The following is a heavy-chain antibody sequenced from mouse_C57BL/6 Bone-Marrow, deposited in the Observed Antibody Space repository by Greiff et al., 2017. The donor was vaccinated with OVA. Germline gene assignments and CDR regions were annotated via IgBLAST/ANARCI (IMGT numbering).Heavy chain of an antibody. CDR2: ISSGGDYI. V-gene: IGHV5-9-1*02. J-gene: IGHJ1*03. CDR3: TRDHYGSSWYFDV. D-gene: IGHD1-1*01. Sequence: EVKLMESGEGLVKPGGSLKLSCAASGFTFSSYAMSWVRQTPEKRLEWVAYISSGGDYIYYADTVKGRFTISRDNARNTLYLQMSSLKSEDTAMYYCTRDHYGSSWYFDVWGTGTTVTVSS. CDR1: GFTFSSYA.